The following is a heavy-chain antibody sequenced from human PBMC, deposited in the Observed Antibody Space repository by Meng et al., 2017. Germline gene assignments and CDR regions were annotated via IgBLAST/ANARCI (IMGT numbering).Heavy chain of an antibody. D-gene: IGHD6-19*01. V-gene: IGHV1-46*01. CDR3: ASSPAGQQTQWLVPYYFDY. CDR2: INPSGGST. Sequence: QVQLVQAGAEVKKPGASVKVACKASGYTFTGYYMHWVRQAPGQALEWMGIINPSGGSTSYAQKFQGRVTMTRDTSTSTVYMELSSLRSEDTAVYYCASSPAGQQTQWLVPYYFDYWGQGTLVTVSS. J-gene: IGHJ4*02. CDR1: GYTFTGYY.